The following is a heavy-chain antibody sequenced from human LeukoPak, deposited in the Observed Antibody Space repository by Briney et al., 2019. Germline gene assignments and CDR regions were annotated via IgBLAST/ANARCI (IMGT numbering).Heavy chain of an antibody. J-gene: IGHJ4*02. D-gene: IGHD3-3*01. CDR3: ASVLPPFWYFDY. Sequence: SVKVSCKASGYTFTSYDINWVRQATGQGLEWMGGIIPIFGTANYAQKFQGRVTITTDESTSTAYMELSSLRSEDTAVYYCASVLPPFWYFDYWGQGTLVTVSS. CDR2: IIPIFGTA. CDR1: GYTFTSYD. V-gene: IGHV1-69*05.